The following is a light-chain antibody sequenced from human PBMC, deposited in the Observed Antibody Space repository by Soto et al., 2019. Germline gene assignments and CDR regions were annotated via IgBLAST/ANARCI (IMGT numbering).Light chain of an antibody. V-gene: IGKV3-20*01. Sequence: IVLTQSPGTLSLSPGERASLSCRASQSVTSSYLAWYQQKPGQAPRLLIYVASNRATGIPDRFSGSGSGTDFTVTINRLEPEGFAVYYCQQYGSSPWTFGQGTKVEIK. CDR1: QSVTSSY. CDR2: VAS. CDR3: QQYGSSPWT. J-gene: IGKJ1*01.